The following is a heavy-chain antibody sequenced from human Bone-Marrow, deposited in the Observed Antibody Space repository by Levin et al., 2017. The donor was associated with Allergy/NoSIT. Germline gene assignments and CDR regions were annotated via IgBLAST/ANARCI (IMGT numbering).Heavy chain of an antibody. Sequence: LSLTCAASGFTFSSSSMNWVRQAPGKGLEWVSSISSSSSYIYYADSVKGRFTISRDNAKNSLYLQMNSLRAEDTAVYYCARGEETSPFDAFDIWGQGTMVTVSS. D-gene: IGHD1-26*01. CDR3: ARGEETSPFDAFDI. V-gene: IGHV3-21*01. CDR2: ISSSSSYI. CDR1: GFTFSSSS. J-gene: IGHJ3*02.